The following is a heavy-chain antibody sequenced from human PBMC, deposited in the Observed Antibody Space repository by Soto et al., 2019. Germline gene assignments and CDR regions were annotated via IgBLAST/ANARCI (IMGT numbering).Heavy chain of an antibody. Sequence: PSETLSLTCPVSGVSISSSSYYWGWIRQPPGKGLEWIGSIYYSGSTYYNPSLKSRVTISVDTSKNQFSLKMSSVTAADTAVYYCARQYDSSWDSFDHWGQGTLVTVSS. CDR2: IYYSGST. V-gene: IGHV4-39*01. CDR3: ARQYDSSWDSFDH. CDR1: GVSISSSSYY. D-gene: IGHD6-13*01. J-gene: IGHJ4*02.